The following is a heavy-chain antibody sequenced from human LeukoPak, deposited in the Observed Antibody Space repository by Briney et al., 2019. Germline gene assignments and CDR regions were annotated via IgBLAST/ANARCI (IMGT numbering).Heavy chain of an antibody. J-gene: IGHJ4*02. V-gene: IGHV3-30-3*01. Sequence: GGSLRLSCAASGFTFSSYAMHWVRQAPGKGLEWVAVISYDGSNKYYADSVRGRFTISRDNSKNTLYLQMNSLRAEDTAVYYCARATAGHWGQGTLVTVSS. CDR1: GFTFSSYA. CDR3: ARATAGH. CDR2: ISYDGSNK.